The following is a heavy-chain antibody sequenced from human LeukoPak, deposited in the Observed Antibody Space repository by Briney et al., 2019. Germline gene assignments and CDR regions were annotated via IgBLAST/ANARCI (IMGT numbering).Heavy chain of an antibody. CDR3: AELGITMIGGV. CDR2: ISSSGSTI. Sequence: GGSLTLSCAASGFTFSSYEMNWVRQAPGKGLEWVSYISSSGSTIYYADSVKGRFTISRDNAKNSLYLQMNSLRAEDTAIYYCAELGITMIGGVWGKGTTVTISS. V-gene: IGHV3-48*03. CDR1: GFTFSSYE. D-gene: IGHD3-10*02. J-gene: IGHJ6*04.